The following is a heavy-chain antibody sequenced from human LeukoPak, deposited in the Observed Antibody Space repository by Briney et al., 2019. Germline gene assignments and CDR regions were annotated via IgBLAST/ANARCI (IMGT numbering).Heavy chain of an antibody. J-gene: IGHJ5*02. V-gene: IGHV4-34*01. CDR3: ARYRSDYYGSGSYWFDP. CDR1: GGSFSGYY. D-gene: IGHD3-10*01. CDR2: INHSGST. Sequence: PSETLSLTCAVYGGSFSGYYWSWIRQPPGKGLEWIGEINHSGSTNYNPSLKSRVTISVDTSKNQFSLKLSSVTAADTAVYCCARYRSDYYGSGSYWFDPWGQGTLVTVSS.